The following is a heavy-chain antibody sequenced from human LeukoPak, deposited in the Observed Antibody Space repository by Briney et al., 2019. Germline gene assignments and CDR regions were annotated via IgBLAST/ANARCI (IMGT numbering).Heavy chain of an antibody. CDR1: GFTFSSYA. V-gene: IGHV3-23*01. Sequence: PGGSLRLSCAASGFTFSSYAMSWVRQAPGKGLEWVSVISGSGDYTYYADSVKGRFTISRDNSKNTLYLQMNSLRAEDTAVYYCAKSFRGSYYDGMDVWGQGTTVTVSS. CDR3: AKSFRGSYYDGMDV. D-gene: IGHD1-26*01. J-gene: IGHJ6*02. CDR2: ISGSGDYT.